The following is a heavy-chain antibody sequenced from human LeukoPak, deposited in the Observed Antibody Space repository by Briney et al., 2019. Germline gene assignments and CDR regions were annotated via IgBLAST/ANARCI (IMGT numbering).Heavy chain of an antibody. Sequence: GESLKSSWKGSGYSFTSYWNGWVRQMPGKGLEWMGIIYPGDSDTRYSPSFQGQVPISADKYITTAYLQWSSLKASDTAMYYCARQPNYDIFVGPGYDAFVIWGQGTTLTVSS. CDR1: GYSFTSYW. CDR3: ARQPNYDIFVGPGYDAFVI. J-gene: IGHJ3*02. CDR2: IYPGDSDT. D-gene: IGHD3-9*01. V-gene: IGHV5-51*01.